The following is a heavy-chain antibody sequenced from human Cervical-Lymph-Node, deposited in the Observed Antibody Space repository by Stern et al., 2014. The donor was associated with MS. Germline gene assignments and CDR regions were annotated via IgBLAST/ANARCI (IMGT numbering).Heavy chain of an antibody. D-gene: IGHD1-26*01. Sequence: QVQLQASGAEVERPGASVKVSCQASGYTFTAYFLHWVRQAPGQGLEWMGWISPKTGSATYAQKFQDRVTMTRDTSINTGYMEVSSLRSDDTAVYYCARDRGSYSDYWGQGTLVAVSS. J-gene: IGHJ4*02. CDR1: GYTFTAYF. CDR3: ARDRGSYSDY. CDR2: ISPKTGSA. V-gene: IGHV1-2*02.